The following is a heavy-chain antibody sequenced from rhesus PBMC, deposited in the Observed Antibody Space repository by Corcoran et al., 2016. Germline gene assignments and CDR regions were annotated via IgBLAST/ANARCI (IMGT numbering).Heavy chain of an antibody. CDR2: ISGSGGST. V-gene: IGHV4-173*01. Sequence: QLQLQESGPGLVKPSATLSLTCAVSGGSISSNYWRWIRQPPGKGLEWIGRISGSGGSTDYNPSLKSRVTISTDTSKNQFSLKLSSVTAADTAEYYCARVREIVVVLTDWGQGVLVTVSS. CDR3: ARVREIVVVLTD. J-gene: IGHJ4*01. CDR1: GGSISSNY. D-gene: IGHD2-15*01.